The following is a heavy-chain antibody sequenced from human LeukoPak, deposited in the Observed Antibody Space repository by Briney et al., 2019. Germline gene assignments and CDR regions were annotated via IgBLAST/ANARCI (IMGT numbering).Heavy chain of an antibody. J-gene: IGHJ4*02. D-gene: IGHD4-17*01. Sequence: GGSLRLSCAASGFTFNIHGMNWVRQAPGKGLEWVSAISGSGGSTYYADSVKGRFTISRDNSKNTLYLQMNSLRAEDTAVYYCAKEADYGVLDYWGQGTLVTVSS. V-gene: IGHV3-23*01. CDR3: AKEADYGVLDY. CDR2: ISGSGGST. CDR1: GFTFNIHG.